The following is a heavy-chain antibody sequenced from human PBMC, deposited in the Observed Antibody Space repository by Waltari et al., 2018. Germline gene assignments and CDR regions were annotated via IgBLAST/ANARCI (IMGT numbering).Heavy chain of an antibody. CDR1: GFTFTTYG. Sequence: QVQLVESGGSVVQPGRSLRLSCATSGFTFTTYGMNWVRQAPGKGLEWVAAIWADGYNIYYAEYVKGRFTIARDNSKNTVYLQMNSLRVEDTAIYYCAIIQSGGYWGQGTLVTVSS. J-gene: IGHJ4*02. D-gene: IGHD4-4*01. CDR2: IWADGYNI. V-gene: IGHV3-33*01. CDR3: AIIQSGGY.